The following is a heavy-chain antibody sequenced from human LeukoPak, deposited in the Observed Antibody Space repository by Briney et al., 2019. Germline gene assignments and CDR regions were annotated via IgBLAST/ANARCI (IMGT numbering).Heavy chain of an antibody. D-gene: IGHD3-10*01. Sequence: ASVKVSCKASGGTFSSYAISWVRQAPGQGLEWMGGIIPIFGTANYAQKFQGRVTITADESTSTAYMELSSLRSEDTAAYYCARITYGQRANFDYWGQGTLVTVSS. CDR2: IIPIFGTA. CDR1: GGTFSSYA. CDR3: ARITYGQRANFDY. J-gene: IGHJ4*02. V-gene: IGHV1-69*13.